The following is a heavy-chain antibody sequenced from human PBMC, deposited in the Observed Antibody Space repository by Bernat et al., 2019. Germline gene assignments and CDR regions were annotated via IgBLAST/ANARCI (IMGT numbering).Heavy chain of an antibody. D-gene: IGHD2-21*02. Sequence: EVQLVESGGGLVQPGGSLRLSCAASGITFSNYSMNWVRQAPGKGLEWLSYISSSGTTIYSADSLHGRFTISRDNAKNSLYLQVNSLRAEDTALYYCAVYCGGNCYRAFDIWGQGTMVTVSS. J-gene: IGHJ3*02. CDR3: AVYCGGNCYRAFDI. CDR2: ISSSGTTI. CDR1: GITFSNYS. V-gene: IGHV3-48*01.